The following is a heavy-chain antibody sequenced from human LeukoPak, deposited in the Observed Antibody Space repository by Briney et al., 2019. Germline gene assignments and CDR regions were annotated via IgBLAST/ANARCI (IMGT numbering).Heavy chain of an antibody. D-gene: IGHD4-23*01. J-gene: IGHJ4*02. CDR1: GFTFISYS. Sequence: GGSLRLSCAASGFTFISYSMNWVRQAPGKGLEWVSSISSSSSYIYYADSVKGRFTISRDNAKNSLYLQMNSLRAEDTAVYYCAREAYVYGGKDPYYFDYWGQGTLVTVSS. CDR3: AREAYVYGGKDPYYFDY. CDR2: ISSSSSYI. V-gene: IGHV3-21*01.